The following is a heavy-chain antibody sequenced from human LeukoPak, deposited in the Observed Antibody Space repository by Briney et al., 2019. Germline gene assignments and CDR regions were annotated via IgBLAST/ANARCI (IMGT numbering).Heavy chain of an antibody. Sequence: GGSLRLSCAASGFTLSDYYMSWIRPAPGKGLEWVSYSSSSGSTMYYADSVKGRFAISRDNAKNSLYLQMNSLRAEDTAVYYCARRRDFIDYWGQGTLVTVSS. V-gene: IGHV3-11*01. CDR2: SSSSGSTM. J-gene: IGHJ4*02. CDR1: GFTLSDYY. CDR3: ARRRDFIDY. D-gene: IGHD3/OR15-3a*01.